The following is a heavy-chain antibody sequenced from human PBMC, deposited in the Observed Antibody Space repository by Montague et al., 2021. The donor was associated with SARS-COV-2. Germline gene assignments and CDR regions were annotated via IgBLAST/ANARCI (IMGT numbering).Heavy chain of an antibody. CDR2: IYYRGST. V-gene: IGHV4-39*01. Sequence: SETLSLTCTVSGGSISTSYYWAWIRQPPGKGLEWIGSIYYRGSTYHNPSLKSRVTISVDPSKNQFSLRLTSVSAADSALYYCARHVFQSGSWSPAWVAFDSSGRGTLVTVSS. J-gene: IGHJ4*02. CDR1: GGSISTSYY. CDR3: ARHVFQSGSWSPAWVAFDS. D-gene: IGHD6-25*01.